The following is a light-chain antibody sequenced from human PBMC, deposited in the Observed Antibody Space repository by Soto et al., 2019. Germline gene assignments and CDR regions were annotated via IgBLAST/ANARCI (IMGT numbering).Light chain of an antibody. CDR3: SSYAGTNTPYV. Sequence: QSVLTQPPSASGSPGQSVTISCTGTSSDVGGYYYVSWYQQHPGKAPKLMIYEVSKRPSGVPDRFSGSKSGNTASLTVSGLQAEDEADYYCSSYAGTNTPYVFRTGTKVTVL. CDR1: SSDVGGYYY. V-gene: IGLV2-8*01. J-gene: IGLJ1*01. CDR2: EVS.